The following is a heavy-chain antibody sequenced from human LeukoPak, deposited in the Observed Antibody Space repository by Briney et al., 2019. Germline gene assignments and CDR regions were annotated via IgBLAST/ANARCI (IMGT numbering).Heavy chain of an antibody. Sequence: PGGSLRLPCAASGFTFSSYWMSWVRQAPGKGLEWVANIKQDGSEKYYVDSVKGRFTISRDNAKNSLYLQMNSLRAEDTAVYYCARHQEASLRHFDWSRISGNFDYWGQGTLVTVSS. CDR1: GFTFSSYW. V-gene: IGHV3-7*01. CDR2: IKQDGSEK. CDR3: ARHQEASLRHFDWSRISGNFDY. J-gene: IGHJ4*02. D-gene: IGHD3-9*01.